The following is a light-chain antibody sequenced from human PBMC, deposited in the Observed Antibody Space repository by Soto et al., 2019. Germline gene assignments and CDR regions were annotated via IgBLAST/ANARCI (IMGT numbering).Light chain of an antibody. Sequence: QPVLTQPASVSGSPGQSIAISCTGTSSDVGGFDYVSWYQQHPGKAPKLIIYEVSNRPSGISNRFSGSKSAYTASLTISGLEAEDEADYYCSSYTSGSAWVFGGGTKLTVL. CDR1: SSDVGGFDY. V-gene: IGLV2-14*01. CDR2: EVS. J-gene: IGLJ3*02. CDR3: SSYTSGSAWV.